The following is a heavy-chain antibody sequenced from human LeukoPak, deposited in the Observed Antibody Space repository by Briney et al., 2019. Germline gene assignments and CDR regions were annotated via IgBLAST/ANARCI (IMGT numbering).Heavy chain of an antibody. CDR2: IWYDGSNK. Sequence: PGGSLRLSCAASGFTVSSNYMSWVRQAPGKGLEWVAVIWYDGSNKYYADSVKGRFTISRDNSKNTLYLQMNSLRAEDTAVYYCARDLTSRPDDSSGGLWYWGQGTLVTVSS. V-gene: IGHV3-33*08. D-gene: IGHD3-22*01. J-gene: IGHJ4*02. CDR1: GFTVSSNY. CDR3: ARDLTSRPDDSSGGLWY.